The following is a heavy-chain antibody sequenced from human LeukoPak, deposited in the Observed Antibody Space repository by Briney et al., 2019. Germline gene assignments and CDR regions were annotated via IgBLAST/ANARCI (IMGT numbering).Heavy chain of an antibody. V-gene: IGHV4-59*01. J-gene: IGHJ6*02. CDR3: ARGVVVVDYYYYYGMDV. Sequence: PSETLSLTCTVSGGSISSYYWSWIRQPPGKGLEWIGYIYYSGSTNYNPSLKSRVTISVDTSKNQFSLKLSSVIAADTAVYYCARGVVVVDYYYYYGMDVWGQGTTVTVSS. CDR1: GGSISSYY. D-gene: IGHD2-2*01. CDR2: IYYSGST.